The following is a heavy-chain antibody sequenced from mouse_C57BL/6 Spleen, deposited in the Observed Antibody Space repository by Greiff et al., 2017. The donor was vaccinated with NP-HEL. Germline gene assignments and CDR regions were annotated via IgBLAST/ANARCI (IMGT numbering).Heavy chain of an antibody. V-gene: IGHV1-69*01. CDR3: ARSVTGTRRYFDV. Sequence: VQLQQPGAELVMPGASVKLSCKASGYTFTSYWMHWVKQRPGQGLEWIGEIDPSDSYTNYNQKFKGKSTLTVDKSSSTAYMQLSSLTSEDSAVYYCARSVTGTRRYFDVWGTGTTVTVSS. CDR2: IDPSDSYT. J-gene: IGHJ1*03. CDR1: GYTFTSYW. D-gene: IGHD4-1*01.